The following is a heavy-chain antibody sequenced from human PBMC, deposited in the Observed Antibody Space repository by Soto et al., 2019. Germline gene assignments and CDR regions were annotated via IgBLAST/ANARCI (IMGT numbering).Heavy chain of an antibody. CDR3: AKHPGPITICGGGIQSNVDD. CDR2: ISGSGGST. D-gene: IGHD3-3*01. CDR1: GFTFSSYA. J-gene: IGHJ4*02. Sequence: EVQLLESGGGLVQPGGSLRLSCAASGFTFSSYAMSWVRQAPGKGLEWVSAISGSGGSTYYADAVEGRFTISRDKSKNTRDLQMNSQRAEDTAVYYCAKHPGPITICGGGIQSNVDDRGQGTLGT. V-gene: IGHV3-23*01.